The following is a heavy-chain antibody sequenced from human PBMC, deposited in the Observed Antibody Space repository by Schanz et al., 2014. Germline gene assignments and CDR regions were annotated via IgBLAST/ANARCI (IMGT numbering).Heavy chain of an antibody. CDR3: ARGVRIDY. D-gene: IGHD3-3*01. CDR1: GFTVSSNY. CDR2: TYSGGST. Sequence: VQLVESGGGLVQPGGSLRLSCAASGFTVSSNYMSWVRQAPGKGLEWVSITYSGGSTYYADSVKGRFTISRDNSKNTLYLLMNSLRAEDTAVYYCARGVRIDYWGQGTLVTVSS. V-gene: IGHV3-66*01. J-gene: IGHJ4*02.